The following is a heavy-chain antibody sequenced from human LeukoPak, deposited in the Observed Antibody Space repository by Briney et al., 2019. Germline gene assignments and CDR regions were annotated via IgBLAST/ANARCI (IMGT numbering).Heavy chain of an antibody. V-gene: IGHV1-8*01. CDR1: GYTFTSYD. CDR2: MNPNSGNT. J-gene: IGHJ4*02. CDR3: ARDGAPDTAMVQAPFDY. D-gene: IGHD5-18*01. Sequence: GASVKVSCKASGYTFTSYDINWVRQATGQGLEWMGWMNPNSGNTGYAQKFQGRVTMTRNTSISTAYMELSSLRSEDTAVYCCARDGAPDTAMVQAPFDYWGQGTLVTVSS.